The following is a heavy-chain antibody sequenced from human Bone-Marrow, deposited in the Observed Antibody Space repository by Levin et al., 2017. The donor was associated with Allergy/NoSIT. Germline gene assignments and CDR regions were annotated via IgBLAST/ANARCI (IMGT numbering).Heavy chain of an antibody. J-gene: IGHJ5*02. CDR1: GFNFSNFW. Sequence: GESLKISCETSGFNFSNFWMHWVRQVPGKGLVWVSRINSDGSSIDYADSVKGRFTISRDSAKKTLSLQMNNLRAEDTAVYFCAKDDIIMLSAWGQGTLVTVSS. V-gene: IGHV3-74*01. CDR2: INSDGSSI. CDR3: AKDDIIMLSA. D-gene: IGHD3-10*01.